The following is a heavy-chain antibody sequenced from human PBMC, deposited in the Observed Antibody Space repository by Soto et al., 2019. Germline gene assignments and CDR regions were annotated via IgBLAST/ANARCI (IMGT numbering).Heavy chain of an antibody. D-gene: IGHD2-15*01. CDR3: ARRGGGTWGDWLHI. CDR2: MYYDGAT. Sequence: QVQLQESGPGLVKPSETLSLTCTVSGASISSAFWNWIRQTPGKGLEWIGDMYYDGATDYNPSLKSRVTISVDTSQNQVSLTLSPVTAADTTVYYCARRGGGTWGDWLHIGGQGTRVTVSS. CDR1: GASISSAF. J-gene: IGHJ4*02. V-gene: IGHV4-59*01.